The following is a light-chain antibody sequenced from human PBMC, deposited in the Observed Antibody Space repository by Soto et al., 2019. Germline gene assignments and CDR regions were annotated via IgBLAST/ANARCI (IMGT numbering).Light chain of an antibody. CDR1: SSDVGGYNY. CDR2: DVS. V-gene: IGLV2-11*01. J-gene: IGLJ1*01. Sequence: QSVLTQPRSVSGSPGQSVTISCTGTSSDVGGYNYVSWYQQYPGKAPKLMIYDVSGRPSGVPDRFSGSKSGNTASLTISGLQAEDEADYHCCSYAGSFIFVFGTGTKVTVL. CDR3: CSYAGSFIFV.